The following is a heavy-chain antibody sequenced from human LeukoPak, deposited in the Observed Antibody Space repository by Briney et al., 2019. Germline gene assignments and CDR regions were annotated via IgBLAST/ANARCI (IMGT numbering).Heavy chain of an antibody. D-gene: IGHD3-16*02. V-gene: IGHV3-74*01. CDR3: ARAGSYRFDY. CDR2: MNMDGTTI. CDR1: GFTFSSYW. J-gene: IGHJ4*02. Sequence: GGSLRLSCAGSGFTFSSYWMHWVRQTPGKGLVWVSRMNMDGTTINYADSVKGRFTISRDNAKNTVFLQMNSLTVEDTAVYYCARAGSYRFDYWGQGTLVTVS.